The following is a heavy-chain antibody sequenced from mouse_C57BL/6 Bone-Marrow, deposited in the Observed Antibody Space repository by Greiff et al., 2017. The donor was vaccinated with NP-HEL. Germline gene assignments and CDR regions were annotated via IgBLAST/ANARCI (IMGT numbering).Heavy chain of an antibody. CDR3: ARGFYYDYDGPGFAY. D-gene: IGHD2-4*01. CDR2: IYPGSGST. J-gene: IGHJ3*01. Sequence: VQLQQPGAELVKPGASVKMSCKASGYTFTSYWITWVKQRPGQGLEWIGDIYPGSGSTNYNEKFKSKATLTVDTSSSTAYMQLSSLTSEDSAVYYCARGFYYDYDGPGFAYWGQGTLVTVSA. CDR1: GYTFTSYW. V-gene: IGHV1-55*01.